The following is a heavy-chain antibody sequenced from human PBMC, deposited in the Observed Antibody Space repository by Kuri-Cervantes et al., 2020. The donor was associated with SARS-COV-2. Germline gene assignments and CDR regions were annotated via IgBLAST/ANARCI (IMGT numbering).Heavy chain of an antibody. CDR2: ISYDGSNK. Sequence: GGSLRLSCSASGFTFSSYAMHWVRQAPGKRLEWVAVISYDGSNKYYADSVKGRFTISRDNSKNTLYLKMNSLRAEDTAVYYCARAGGGSYYGWFDPWGQGTLVTVSS. J-gene: IGHJ5*02. CDR3: ARAGGGSYYGWFDP. CDR1: GFTFSSYA. D-gene: IGHD1-26*01. V-gene: IGHV3-30-3*01.